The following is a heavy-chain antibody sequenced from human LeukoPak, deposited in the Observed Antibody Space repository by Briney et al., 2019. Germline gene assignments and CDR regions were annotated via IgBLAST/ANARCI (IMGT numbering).Heavy chain of an antibody. J-gene: IGHJ6*02. V-gene: IGHV1-69*13. CDR3: ARHEGIPAALFMLDV. CDR2: IIPIFGTA. CDR1: GGTFSSYA. Sequence: SVKVSCKASGGTFSSYAISWVRQAPGQGLEWMGGIIPIFGTANYAQKFQGRVTITVDESTSTAYMELSSLRSEDTAVYFCARHEGIPAALFMLDVWGQGTTVIVSS. D-gene: IGHD2-2*01.